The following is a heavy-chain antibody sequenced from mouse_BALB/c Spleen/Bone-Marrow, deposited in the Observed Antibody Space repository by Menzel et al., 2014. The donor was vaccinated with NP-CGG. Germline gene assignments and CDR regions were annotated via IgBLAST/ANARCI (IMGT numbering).Heavy chain of an antibody. V-gene: IGHV2-6-1*01. J-gene: IGHJ4*01. D-gene: IGHD2-1*01. CDR3: ARHSGGNYGYAMDY. CDR2: IWSDGST. CDR1: GFSLTSYG. Sequence: QVQLQQSGPGLVAPSQSLSITCTISGFSLTSYGVHWVRQPPGKGLEWLVVIWSDGSTTYNSALKSRLSISKDNSKSQVFLKMNSLQTDGTAMYYCARHSGGNYGYAMDYWGQGTSVTVSS.